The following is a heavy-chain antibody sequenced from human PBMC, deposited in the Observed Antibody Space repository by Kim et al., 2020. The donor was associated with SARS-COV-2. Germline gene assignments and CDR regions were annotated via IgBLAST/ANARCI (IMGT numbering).Heavy chain of an antibody. V-gene: IGHV1-69*13. J-gene: IGHJ4*02. Sequence: SVKVSCKASGGTFSSYAISWVRQAPGQGLEWMGGIIPIFGTANYAQKFQGRVTITADESTSTAYMELSSLRSEDTAVYYCASWSSGYWGPDYWGQGTLVTVSS. CDR2: IIPIFGTA. CDR1: GGTFSSYA. CDR3: ASWSSGYWGPDY. D-gene: IGHD3-22*01.